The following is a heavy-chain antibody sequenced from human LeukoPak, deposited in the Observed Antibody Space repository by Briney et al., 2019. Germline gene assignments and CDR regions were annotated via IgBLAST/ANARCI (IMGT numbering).Heavy chain of an antibody. D-gene: IGHD3-10*01. Sequence: ASVKVSCKASGGTFSSYAISWVRQAPGQGLEWRGGIIPIFGTANYAQKFQSRVTITTDESTSTAYMELSSLRSEDAAVYYCASMKSSGYYFDYWGQGTLVTVSS. V-gene: IGHV1-69*05. CDR3: ASMKSSGYYFDY. J-gene: IGHJ4*02. CDR2: IIPIFGTA. CDR1: GGTFSSYA.